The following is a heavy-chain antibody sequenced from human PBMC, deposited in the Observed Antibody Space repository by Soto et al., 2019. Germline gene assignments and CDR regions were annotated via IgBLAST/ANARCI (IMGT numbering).Heavy chain of an antibody. CDR2: IYYSGST. D-gene: IGHD6-6*01. CDR3: ASSHSSSSSYGMDV. Sequence: LSLTCTVSGGSISSSSYYWGWIRQPPGKGLEWIGSIYYSGSTYYNPSLKSRVTISVDTSKNQFSLKLSSVTAADTAVYYCASSHSSSSSYGMDVWGQGTTVTVSS. J-gene: IGHJ6*02. V-gene: IGHV4-39*01. CDR1: GGSISSSSYY.